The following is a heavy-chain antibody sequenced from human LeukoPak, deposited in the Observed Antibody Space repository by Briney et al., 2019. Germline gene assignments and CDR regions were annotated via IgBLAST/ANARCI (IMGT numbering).Heavy chain of an antibody. CDR3: ARGRYSGNS. CDR2: IYYSGST. D-gene: IGHD1-26*01. V-gene: IGHV4-59*01. CDR1: GGSIGSYY. Sequence: PSETLSLTCTVSGGSIGSYYWSWIRQPPGKGLEWIGYIYYSGSTNYNPSLKSRVTMSVDTSKNQFSLKLSSVTAADTAVYYCARGRYSGNSWGQGTLVTVSS. J-gene: IGHJ4*02.